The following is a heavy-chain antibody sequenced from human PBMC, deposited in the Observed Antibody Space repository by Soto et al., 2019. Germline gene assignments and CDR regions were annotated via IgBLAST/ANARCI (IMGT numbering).Heavy chain of an antibody. CDR3: ARLYYHDSSGPLYYFDY. CDR1: GGSISSSFYY. Sequence: SETLSLTCTVSGGSISSSFYYWGWIRQPPGKGLEWIGNVYYSGSTYYNPSLKRRVTIAVDTSKNQFSLKLRSVTAADTAVYYCARLYYHDSSGPLYYFDYWGQGTLVTVSS. CDR2: VYYSGST. D-gene: IGHD3-22*01. V-gene: IGHV4-39*01. J-gene: IGHJ4*02.